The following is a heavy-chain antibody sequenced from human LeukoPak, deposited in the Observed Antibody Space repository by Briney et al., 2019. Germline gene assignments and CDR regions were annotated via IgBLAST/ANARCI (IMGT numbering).Heavy chain of an antibody. V-gene: IGHV3-30-3*01. Sequence: PGRSLRLSCAASGFTFSSYAMHWVRQAPGKGLEWVAVISYDGSNKYYADSVKGRFTISRDNSKNTLYLQMNSLRAEDTAVYYCASLEPEATSPYFDYWGQGTLVTVSS. CDR1: GFTFSSYA. CDR2: ISYDGSNK. CDR3: ASLEPEATSPYFDY. J-gene: IGHJ4*02. D-gene: IGHD1-26*01.